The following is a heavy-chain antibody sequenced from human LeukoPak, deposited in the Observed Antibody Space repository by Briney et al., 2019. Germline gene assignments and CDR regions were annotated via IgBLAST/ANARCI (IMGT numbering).Heavy chain of an antibody. CDR3: AGGDQDIVVVPAV. V-gene: IGHV1-8*01. CDR1: GYTFTSYD. CDR2: MTPNSGNT. J-gene: IGHJ4*02. Sequence: VASVKVSCKASGYTFTSYDINWVRQATGQGLEWMGWMTPNSGNTGYAQKFQGRVTMTRNTSISTAYMELSSLRSEDATLYSCAGGDQDIVVVPAVWGQGTWSPSPQ. D-gene: IGHD2-2*01.